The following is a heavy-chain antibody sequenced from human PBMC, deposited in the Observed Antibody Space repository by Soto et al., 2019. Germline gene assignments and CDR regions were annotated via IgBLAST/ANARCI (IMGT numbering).Heavy chain of an antibody. Sequence: GGSLRLSCAASGFTFSSYAMSWVRQAPGKGLEWVSAISGSSRYYGDSMKGRFTISRDNAENTVYLQINSLRDEDTAVYYCARGLKNYYAMDVWGQGTTVTVSS. V-gene: IGHV3-23*01. CDR3: ARGLKNYYAMDV. J-gene: IGHJ6*02. CDR2: ISGSSR. CDR1: GFTFSSYA. D-gene: IGHD3-16*01.